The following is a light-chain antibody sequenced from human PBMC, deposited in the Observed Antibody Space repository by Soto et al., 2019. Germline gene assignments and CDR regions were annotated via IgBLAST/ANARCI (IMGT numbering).Light chain of an antibody. CDR2: EVT. Sequence: QSALTQPASVSGSPGQSITISCTGTSSDVGGYNFVSWYQQHPGKAPKLMIYEVTSRPSGVSNRFSGSKSGNTASLTISGLQAEDEADYYCNSYTNSSTLVFGTGTKLTVL. CDR1: SSDVGGYNF. CDR3: NSYTNSSTLV. V-gene: IGLV2-14*03. J-gene: IGLJ1*01.